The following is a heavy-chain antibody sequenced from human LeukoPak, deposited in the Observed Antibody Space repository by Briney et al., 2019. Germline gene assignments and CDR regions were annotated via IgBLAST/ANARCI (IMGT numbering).Heavy chain of an antibody. CDR3: ARFVGRSSSGYYLY. J-gene: IGHJ4*02. D-gene: IGHD6-19*01. CDR1: GDSIRSYY. Sequence: SETLSLTCTVSGDSIRSYYWSCIRQSPGKGLEWIGYIYYSGSTNYNPSLKSRVTISVDTSKNQFSLKLTSVTAADTAVYYCARFVGRSSSGYYLYWGQGTLVTVSS. CDR2: IYYSGST. V-gene: IGHV4-59*01.